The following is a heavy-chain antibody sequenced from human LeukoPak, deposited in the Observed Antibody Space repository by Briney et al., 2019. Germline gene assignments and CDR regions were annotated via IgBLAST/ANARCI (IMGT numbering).Heavy chain of an antibody. J-gene: IGHJ4*02. CDR2: IRYDGSNK. CDR1: GFTFSSYG. V-gene: IGHV3-30*02. Sequence: AGGALRLSRAASGFTFSSYGRHWVRQAPGKGLEWVAFIRYDGSNKYYTDSVKGRFTSSRDKSKNTLYLQMNSLRAEDTAVYYCAKVKSLGATDYFDYWGQGTLVTVSS. CDR3: AKVKSLGATDYFDY. D-gene: IGHD1-26*01.